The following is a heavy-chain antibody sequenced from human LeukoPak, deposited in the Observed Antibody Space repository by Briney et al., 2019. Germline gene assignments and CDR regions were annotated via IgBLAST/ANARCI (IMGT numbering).Heavy chain of an antibody. Sequence: SETLSLTCTVSGGSITSYYLSWMRQLPGKGLEWIGYFYHSGGTTYNPSLQGRVNMSIDTYKNQFSLKLTSVTAADTAVYYCARSLSSSRFSLWKYWGQGTLVTVSS. J-gene: IGHJ4*02. CDR3: ARSLSSSRFSLWKY. CDR2: FYHSGGT. CDR1: GGSITSYY. V-gene: IGHV4-59*01. D-gene: IGHD6-13*01.